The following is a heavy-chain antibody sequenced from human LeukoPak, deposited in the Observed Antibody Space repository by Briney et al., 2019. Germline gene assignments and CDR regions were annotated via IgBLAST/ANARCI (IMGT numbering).Heavy chain of an antibody. D-gene: IGHD3-9*01. V-gene: IGHV4-61*02. Sequence: SQTLSLTCTVSGGSISSGSYYWSWIRQPAGKGLEWIGRIYTSGSTNYNPSLKSRVTISLDTSKNQFSLRLNSVTAADTAVYYCARHVLRYFDWLFGPVDAFDIWGQGTMVTVSS. CDR3: ARHVLRYFDWLFGPVDAFDI. CDR2: IYTSGST. J-gene: IGHJ3*02. CDR1: GGSISSGSYY.